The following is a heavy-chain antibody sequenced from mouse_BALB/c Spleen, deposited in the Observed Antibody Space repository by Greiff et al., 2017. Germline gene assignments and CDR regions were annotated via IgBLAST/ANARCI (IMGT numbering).Heavy chain of an antibody. CDR2: ISYDGSN. CDR1: GYSITSGYY. D-gene: IGHD2-3*01. Sequence: EVQLQESGPGLVKPSQSLSLTCSVTGYSITSGYYWNCLRQFPGNKLEWTGYISYDGSNNYTPSLKNRISITRDTSKNQFFLKLNSVTTEDTATYYSAKDGIYDSYSTYAMDYWGQGTSVTVSS. V-gene: IGHV3-6*02. CDR3: AKDGIYDSYSTYAMDY. J-gene: IGHJ4*01.